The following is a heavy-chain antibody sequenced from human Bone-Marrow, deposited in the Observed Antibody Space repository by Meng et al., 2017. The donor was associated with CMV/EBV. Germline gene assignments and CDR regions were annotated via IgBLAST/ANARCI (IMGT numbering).Heavy chain of an antibody. J-gene: IGHJ4*02. Sequence: SETLSLTCAVYGGSFSGYYWSWIRQPPGKGLEWIGEINHSGSTNYNPSLKSRVTISVDTSKNQFSLKLSSVTAADTAVYYCARGWGRYYGSGSYYGGKYFDYWGQGTLVTASS. CDR2: INHSGST. CDR3: ARGWGRYYGSGSYYGGKYFDY. V-gene: IGHV4-34*01. D-gene: IGHD3-10*01. CDR1: GGSFSGYY.